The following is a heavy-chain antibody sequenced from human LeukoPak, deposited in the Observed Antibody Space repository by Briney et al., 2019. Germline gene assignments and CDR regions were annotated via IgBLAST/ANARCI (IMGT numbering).Heavy chain of an antibody. CDR2: IKQDGSEK. D-gene: IGHD3-22*01. CDR3: ARPAPYYYDSSGYRWFDP. CDR1: GFTFSSYW. J-gene: IGHJ5*02. Sequence: GGSLRLSCAASGFTFSSYWMSWVRQAPGKGLEWVANIKQDGSEKYYVDSVKGRFTISRDNAKNSLYLQMNSLRAEDTAVYYRARPAPYYYDSSGYRWFDPWGQGTLVTVSS. V-gene: IGHV3-7*01.